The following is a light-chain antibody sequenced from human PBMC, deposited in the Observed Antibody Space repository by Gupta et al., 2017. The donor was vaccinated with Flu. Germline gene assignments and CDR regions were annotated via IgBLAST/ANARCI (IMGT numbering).Light chain of an antibody. CDR3: EAWANDLRVVL. CDR2: AIR. CDR1: TSNIGNNY. J-gene: IGLJ3*02. Sequence: GSTSNIGNNYVSWYQQLPGTAPKLLIYAIRTRPSGIPDRFSGSTSGPSAPLDITGLQPADEADYFCEAWANDLRVVLFGGGTKVTVL. V-gene: IGLV1-51*02.